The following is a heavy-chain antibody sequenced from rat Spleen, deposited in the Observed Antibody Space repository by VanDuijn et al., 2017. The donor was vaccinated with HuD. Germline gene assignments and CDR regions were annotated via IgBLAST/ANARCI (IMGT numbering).Heavy chain of an antibody. Sequence: EVQLVESDGGLVQPGRSLKLSCAASGFTFSDYYMAWVRQAPTKGLEWVATISYDGSSTYYRDSVKGRFTISRDNAKSTLYLQMDSLRSEDTATYYCARREGMFAYWGQGTLVTVSS. V-gene: IGHV5-29*01. D-gene: IGHD1-11*01. CDR1: GFTFSDYY. CDR2: ISYDGSST. CDR3: ARREGMFAY. J-gene: IGHJ3*01.